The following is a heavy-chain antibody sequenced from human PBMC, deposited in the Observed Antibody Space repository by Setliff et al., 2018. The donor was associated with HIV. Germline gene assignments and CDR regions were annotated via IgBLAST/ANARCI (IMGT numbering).Heavy chain of an antibody. D-gene: IGHD3-3*01. J-gene: IGHJ4*02. V-gene: IGHV5-51*01. CDR1: GYGFTNYW. CDR2: IYPGDSDT. Sequence: GESLKISCKGSGYGFTNYWIAWVRQMPGKGLEWMGIIYPGDSDTRYSPSFQGQVTISADKSISTAYLQWSSLKASDTAMYYCARQGTYYNFWSGYPAVDWGQGTLVTVSS. CDR3: ARQGTYYNFWSGYPAVD.